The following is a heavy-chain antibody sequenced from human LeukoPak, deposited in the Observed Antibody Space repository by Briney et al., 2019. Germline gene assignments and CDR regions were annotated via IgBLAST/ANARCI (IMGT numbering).Heavy chain of an antibody. D-gene: IGHD1-20*01. Sequence: PGGSLRLSCAASGFTFSSYSMNWVRQAPGKGLEWVSSISSSSYIYYADSVKGRFTISRDNAKNSLYLQMNSLRAEDTAVYYCASSNWNDGGHFDYWGQGTLVTVSS. V-gene: IGHV3-21*01. CDR2: ISSSSYI. J-gene: IGHJ4*02. CDR1: GFTFSSYS. CDR3: ASSNWNDGGHFDY.